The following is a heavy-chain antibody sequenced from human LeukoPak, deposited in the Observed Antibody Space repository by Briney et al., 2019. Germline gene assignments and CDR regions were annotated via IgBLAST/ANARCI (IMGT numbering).Heavy chain of an antibody. D-gene: IGHD3-9*01. Sequence: PESLSLTCTVAGGSPNSYYWSWIRRPAGKGLERVGRVYTSGINNYITSLKSRITLSVDTSKNQFSLKLTSVTAADTAVYYCARHNGFDRGYYYYMDVWGKGTTVTVSS. CDR1: GGSPNSYY. CDR2: VYTSGIN. V-gene: IGHV4-4*07. J-gene: IGHJ6*03. CDR3: ARHNGFDRGYYYYMDV.